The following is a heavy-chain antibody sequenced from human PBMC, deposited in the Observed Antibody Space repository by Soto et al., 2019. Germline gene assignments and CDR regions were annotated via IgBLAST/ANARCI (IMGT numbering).Heavy chain of an antibody. V-gene: IGHV3-33*01. D-gene: IGHD3-9*01. CDR1: GFTFSSDG. CDR3: ERDWHDILTGYDTYYFDY. J-gene: IGHJ4*02. Sequence: QVQLLESGGGVVQPGRSLRLSCAASGFTFSSDGMHWVRQAPGKGLAWVAVIWYDGSNKYYADAVKGRFTISRDNSKNALYLQMNSLRAEDTAVYYCERDWHDILTGYDTYYFDYWGQGTLVTVSS. CDR2: IWYDGSNK.